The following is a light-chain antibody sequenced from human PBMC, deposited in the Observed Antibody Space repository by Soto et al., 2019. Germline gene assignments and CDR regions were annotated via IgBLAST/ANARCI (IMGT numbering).Light chain of an antibody. J-gene: IGLJ2*01. CDR2: EVS. CDR1: TSDVGGYKY. CDR3: SSYAGSNNLV. V-gene: IGLV2-8*01. Sequence: HSALTQPPSASGSPGQSVTISCTGTTSDVGGYKYVSWYQHHPGKAPKLMIYEVSKRPSGVPDRFSGSKSGNTASLTVSGLQAEDEADYYCSSYAGSNNLVFGGGTKLTVL.